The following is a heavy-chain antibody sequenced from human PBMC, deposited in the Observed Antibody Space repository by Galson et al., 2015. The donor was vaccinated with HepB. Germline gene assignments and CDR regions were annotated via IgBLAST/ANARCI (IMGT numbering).Heavy chain of an antibody. V-gene: IGHV1-2*04. D-gene: IGHD6-19*01. Sequence: SVKVSCKASGYTFTGYYMHWVRQAPGQGLEWMGWINPNSGGTNYAQKFQGWVTMTRDTSISTAYMELSRLRSDDTAVYYCARGGAVAGTFYYYYGMDVWGQGITVTVSS. CDR2: INPNSGGT. J-gene: IGHJ6*02. CDR1: GYTFTGYY. CDR3: ARGGAVAGTFYYYYGMDV.